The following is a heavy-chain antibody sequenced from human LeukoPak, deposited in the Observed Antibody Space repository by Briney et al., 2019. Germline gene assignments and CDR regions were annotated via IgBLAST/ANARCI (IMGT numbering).Heavy chain of an antibody. CDR3: ATFLAIVTARDSLYFQH. D-gene: IGHD3-3*02. V-gene: IGHV1-18*01. CDR1: GYTFTDYG. Sequence: ASVKVSCKASGYTFTDYGISWVRQAPGQGLEWMGWISAYNGDTRYAQKLQGRFTMTTDTSTSTAYMELRSLRSDDTAVYYCATFLAIVTARDSLYFQHWGQGTLVTVSS. CDR2: ISAYNGDT. J-gene: IGHJ1*01.